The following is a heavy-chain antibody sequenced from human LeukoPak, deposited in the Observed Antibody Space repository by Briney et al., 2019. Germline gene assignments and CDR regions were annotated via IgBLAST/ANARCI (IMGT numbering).Heavy chain of an antibody. J-gene: IGHJ4*02. Sequence: PGGSLRLSCAASGFTFSDYWMSWVRQAPGKGLEWVANIKQDGGEQYYVDSVKGRFTISRDNAKNSLYLQMNSLRAEDTAVYFCASHISSVWSSSDYWGQGTLVTVSS. D-gene: IGHD6-19*01. CDR2: IKQDGGEQ. CDR3: ASHISSVWSSSDY. CDR1: GFTFSDYW. V-gene: IGHV3-7*01.